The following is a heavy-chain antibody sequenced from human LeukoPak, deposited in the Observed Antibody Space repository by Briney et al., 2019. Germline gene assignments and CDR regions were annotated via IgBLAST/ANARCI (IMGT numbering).Heavy chain of an antibody. V-gene: IGHV1-2*02. CDR1: GYTFTGYY. D-gene: IGHD4-17*01. J-gene: IGHJ4*02. CDR2: INPNSGGT. Sequence: GASVKVSCKASGYTFTGYYMHWVRQAPGQGLEWMGWINPNSGGTKYAQKFQGRVTMTRDTSISTAYMEVNRLTSDDTAVYYCARDDYGDLQYFENWGQGTLVTVSS. CDR3: ARDDYGDLQYFEN.